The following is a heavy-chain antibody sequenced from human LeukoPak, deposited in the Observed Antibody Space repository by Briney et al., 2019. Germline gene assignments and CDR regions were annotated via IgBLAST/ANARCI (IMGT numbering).Heavy chain of an antibody. V-gene: IGHV3-13*04. J-gene: IGHJ2*01. D-gene: IGHD4/OR15-4a*01. Sequence: GGSLRLSCAASGFTFSTYDMHWVRQTTGKGLEWVSAIDTAGGTYYPDSVRGRFTISRENAKNSFYLQMNSLTAEDTAVYYCGGDGFYGVDYPGDFDIWGRGTMVTVSS. CDR2: IDTAGGT. CDR3: GGDGFYGVDYPGDFDI. CDR1: GFTFSTYD.